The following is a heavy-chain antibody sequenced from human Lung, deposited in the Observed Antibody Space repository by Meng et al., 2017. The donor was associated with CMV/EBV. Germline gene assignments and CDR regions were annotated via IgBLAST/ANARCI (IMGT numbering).Heavy chain of an antibody. J-gene: IGHJ5*02. V-gene: IGHV3-48*03. Sequence: SXKISXATSGFTFSSYEMNWVRQAPGKGLEWISYISSGGTSRYYTDSVKGRFSISIDNAKNSLYLQMNSLRVEDTALYYCTRGSAIWSEYNWFNPWGQGXLVTVSS. D-gene: IGHD2-15*01. CDR1: GFTFSSYE. CDR2: ISSGGTSR. CDR3: TRGSAIWSEYNWFNP.